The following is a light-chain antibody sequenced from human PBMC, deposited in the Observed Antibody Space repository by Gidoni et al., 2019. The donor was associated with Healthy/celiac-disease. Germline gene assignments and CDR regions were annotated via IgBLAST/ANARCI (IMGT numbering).Light chain of an antibody. CDR1: QDISNY. CDR2: DAS. Sequence: DIQMTQSPSSLSASVGDRVTITCQASQDISNYLNWYQQKPGKAPKLLIYDASNLETGVPSRFSGSGSGTDFAFTISSLQPEDIATYYCQQYDNLLSFGPXTKVDIE. V-gene: IGKV1-33*01. CDR3: QQYDNLLS. J-gene: IGKJ3*01.